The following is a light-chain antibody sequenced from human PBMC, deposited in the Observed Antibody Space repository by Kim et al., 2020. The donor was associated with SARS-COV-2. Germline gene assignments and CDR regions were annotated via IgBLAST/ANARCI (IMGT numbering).Light chain of an antibody. V-gene: IGLV1-40*01. Sequence: GQRVTISCTGSSSNSGAGYDVHWYQHLPGTAPKLLIYGNTNRPSGVPDRFSGSKSGTSASLAITGLQAEDEADYYCQSYDSTLSVVFGGGTKVTVL. CDR3: QSYDSTLSVV. J-gene: IGLJ2*01. CDR2: GNT. CDR1: SSNSGAGYD.